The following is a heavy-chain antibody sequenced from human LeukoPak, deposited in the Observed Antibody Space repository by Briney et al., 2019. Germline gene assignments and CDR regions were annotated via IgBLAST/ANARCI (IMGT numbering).Heavy chain of an antibody. D-gene: IGHD2-8*01. CDR3: ATSNDAKIAPFDH. V-gene: IGHV4-4*09. CDR2: VNTKGET. Sequence: SETLSLTCTVSGVSMSAFQWSWVRQSPAKGLEWIGCVNTKGETNYNPSLKSRVITSVDTSKSQFSLRLTSVTAADTAVYYCATSNDAKIAPFDHWGQGALVTVSS. J-gene: IGHJ4*02. CDR1: GVSMSAFQ.